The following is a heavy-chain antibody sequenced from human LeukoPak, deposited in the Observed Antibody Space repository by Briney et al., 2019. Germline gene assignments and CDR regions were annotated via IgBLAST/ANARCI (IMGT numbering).Heavy chain of an antibody. CDR2: ISPNSGGT. V-gene: IGHV1-2*04. D-gene: IGHD5-12*01. CDR3: ARDHSGYDPYYFDY. J-gene: IGHJ4*02. CDR1: GYTFTGYY. Sequence: ASEKVSCKASGYTFTGYYMHWVRQAPGQGLEWMGWISPNSGGTNYAQKFQGWVTMTRDTSISTAYMELSRLRSDDTAVYYCARDHSGYDPYYFDYWGQGTLVTVSS.